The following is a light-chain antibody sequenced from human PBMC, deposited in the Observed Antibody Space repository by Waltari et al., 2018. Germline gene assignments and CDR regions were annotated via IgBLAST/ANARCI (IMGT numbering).Light chain of an antibody. CDR3: QMYVRLPVT. J-gene: IGKJ1*01. Sequence: SCRARQSVGRSLVWYQQKPGRAPRLLIYGASIRATGIPDRFTGSGSGTDFSLTISRLEPEDSAVYYCQMYVRLPVTFGQGTKVEI. CDR1: QSVGRS. CDR2: GAS. V-gene: IGKV3-20*01.